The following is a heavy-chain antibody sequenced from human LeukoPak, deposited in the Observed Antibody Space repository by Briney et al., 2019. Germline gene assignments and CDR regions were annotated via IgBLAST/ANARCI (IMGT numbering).Heavy chain of an antibody. CDR2: INHSGST. V-gene: IGHV4-34*01. J-gene: IGHJ4*02. CDR1: GGSFSGYY. D-gene: IGHD4-11*01. CDR3: ALVVDSNYVVTDY. Sequence: SETLSLTCAVYGGSFSGYYRSWIRQPPGKGLEWIGEINHSGSTNYNPSLKSRVTISVDTSKNQFSLKLSSVTAADTAVYYCALVVDSNYVVTDYWGQGTLVTVSS.